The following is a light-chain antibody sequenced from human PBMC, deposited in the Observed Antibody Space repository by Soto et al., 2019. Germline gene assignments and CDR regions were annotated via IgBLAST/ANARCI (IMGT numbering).Light chain of an antibody. CDR3: ATWDDSLNGWV. V-gene: IGLV1-44*01. CDR2: SNS. CDR1: SSNIGANP. J-gene: IGLJ3*02. Sequence: QLVLTQPPSASGTPGQRVTISCSGSSSNIGANPVNWYQQIPGTAPKLLIDSNSQRPSGVPDRVSGSKSGTSASLAISGLQSEDEADYYCATWDDSLNGWVFGGGTKLTVL.